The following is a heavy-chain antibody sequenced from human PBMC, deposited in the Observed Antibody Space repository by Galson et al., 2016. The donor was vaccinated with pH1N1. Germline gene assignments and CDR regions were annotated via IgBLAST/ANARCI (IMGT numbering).Heavy chain of an antibody. CDR3: ATQDYYESSGYRGHAIYLGH. D-gene: IGHD3-22*01. V-gene: IGHV3-23*01. J-gene: IGHJ4*02. Sequence: SLRLSCAASGFSFSTFAMTWVRQAPGKGLEWVSFISPGGGGTYYADSVKGRFTISNDSSTNTLSLQMNSLRVEDTAIYYCATQDYYESSGYRGHAIYLGHWGQGTLVTVSS. CDR2: ISPGGGGT. CDR1: GFSFSTFA.